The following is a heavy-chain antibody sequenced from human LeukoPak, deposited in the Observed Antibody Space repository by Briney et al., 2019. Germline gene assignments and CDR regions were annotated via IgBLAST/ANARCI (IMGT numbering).Heavy chain of an antibody. V-gene: IGHV4-39*01. CDR2: GYYSGST. J-gene: IGHJ6*02. Sequence: SETLSLTCTVSGGSISGSNYYWGWIRQPPGKGLEWIGSGYYSGSTYYNPSLKSRVTISVDTSKNQFSLKLSSVTAADTAAYYCARAVCSGGRCYIYYYYAMDVWGQGTTVTVSS. CDR1: GGSISGSNYY. CDR3: ARAVCSGGRCYIYYYYAMDV. D-gene: IGHD2-15*01.